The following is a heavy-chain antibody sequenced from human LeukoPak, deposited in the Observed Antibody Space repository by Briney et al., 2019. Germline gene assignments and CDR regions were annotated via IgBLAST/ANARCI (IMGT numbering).Heavy chain of an antibody. CDR1: GGSISSYY. D-gene: IGHD6-6*01. CDR3: ARGSQIIAARTCDFDY. J-gene: IGHJ4*02. CDR2: TYYSGST. Sequence: PSETLSLTCTVSGGSISSYYWSWIRQPPGKGLEWIGYTYYSGSTNYNPSLKSRVTISVDTSKNQFSLKLSSVTAADTAVYYCARGSQIIAARTCDFDYWGQGTLVTVSS. V-gene: IGHV4-59*12.